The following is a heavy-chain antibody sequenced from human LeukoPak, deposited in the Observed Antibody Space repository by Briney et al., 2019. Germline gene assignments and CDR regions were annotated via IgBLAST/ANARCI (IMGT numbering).Heavy chain of an antibody. V-gene: IGHV4-30-2*01. D-gene: IGHD4-23*01. CDR1: GGSISSGGYS. J-gene: IGHJ4*02. CDR2: IYHSGST. CDR3: AREGGKGAVDY. Sequence: PSQTLSLTCAVSGGSISSGGYSWSWLRQPPGKGLEWIGYIYHSGSTYYNPSLKSRVTISVDRSKSQFSLKLSSVTAADTAVYYCAREGGKGAVDYWGQGTLVTVSS.